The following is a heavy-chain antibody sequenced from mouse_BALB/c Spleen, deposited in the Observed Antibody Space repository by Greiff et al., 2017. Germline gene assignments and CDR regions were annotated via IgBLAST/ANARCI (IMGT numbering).Heavy chain of an antibody. V-gene: IGHV1-84*02. D-gene: IGHD2-3*01. Sequence: QVQLKQSGPELVKPGASVKISCKASGYTFTDYYINWVKQKPGQGLEWIGWIYPGSGNTKYNEKFKGKATLTVDTSSSTAYMQLSSLTSEDTAVYFCARYDGYYYFDYWGQGTTLTVSS. J-gene: IGHJ2*01. CDR3: ARYDGYYYFDY. CDR1: GYTFTDYY. CDR2: IYPGSGNT.